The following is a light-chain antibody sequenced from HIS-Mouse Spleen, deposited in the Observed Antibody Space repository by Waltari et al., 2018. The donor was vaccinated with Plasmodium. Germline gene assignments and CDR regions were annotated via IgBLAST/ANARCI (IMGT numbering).Light chain of an antibody. CDR1: QSVSSN. V-gene: IGKV3-15*01. CDR3: QQYNNWSFT. Sequence: IVMTQSPATLSVSPGERATFSCRASQSVSSNLAWYQQKPGQAPRLLIDGASTRATGIPARFSGSGSGTEFTLTISSLQSEDFAVYYCQQYNNWSFTFGPGTKVDIK. CDR2: GAS. J-gene: IGKJ3*01.